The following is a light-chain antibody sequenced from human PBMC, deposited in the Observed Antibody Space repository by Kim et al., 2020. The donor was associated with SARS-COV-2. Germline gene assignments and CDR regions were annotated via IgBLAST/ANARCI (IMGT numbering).Light chain of an antibody. V-gene: IGLV6-57*03. Sequence: GKTVAIACTRSSGSIDGNYVQWYQQRPGGGPTTVIYEDDQSPSGVSDRFSGSIDNSSNSASLTISGLRTEDEADYYCQSYNRDNVIFGGGTQLTVL. CDR2: EDD. CDR3: QSYNRDNVI. CDR1: SGSIDGNY. J-gene: IGLJ2*01.